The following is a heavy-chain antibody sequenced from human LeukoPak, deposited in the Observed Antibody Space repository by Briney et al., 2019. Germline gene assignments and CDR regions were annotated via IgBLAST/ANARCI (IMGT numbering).Heavy chain of an antibody. CDR1: GFTVSTNY. D-gene: IGHD3/OR15-3a*01. CDR2: IYSGGTT. Sequence: GGSLRLSCAASGFTVSTNYMSWVRQAPGKGLEWVSLIYSGGTTYYADSVKGRFTISRDNSKNTLYLQMNSLRAEDTAVYYCAKDLSSGTGRGFDYWGQGTLVTVSS. CDR3: AKDLSSGTGRGFDY. V-gene: IGHV3-53*01. J-gene: IGHJ4*02.